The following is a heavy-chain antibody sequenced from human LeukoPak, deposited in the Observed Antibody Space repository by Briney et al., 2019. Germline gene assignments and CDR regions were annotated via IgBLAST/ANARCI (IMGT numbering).Heavy chain of an antibody. D-gene: IGHD2-2*02. CDR1: GFTFSSYW. CDR3: ARVSRSPSTYNY. Sequence: PGGSLRLSCAASGFTFSSYWMSWVRQAPGKGLEWVATIKQDGSEKYYVDSVKGRFTISRDNAKNSLYLQMNSVRLEDTAVYYCARVSRSPSTYNYWGQGTLVTVSS. V-gene: IGHV3-7*01. CDR2: IKQDGSEK. J-gene: IGHJ4*02.